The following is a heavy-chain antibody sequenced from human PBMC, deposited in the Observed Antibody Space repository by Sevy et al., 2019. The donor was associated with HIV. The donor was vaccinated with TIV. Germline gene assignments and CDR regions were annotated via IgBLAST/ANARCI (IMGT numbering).Heavy chain of an antibody. J-gene: IGHJ4*02. CDR2: IYSGGST. CDR3: ARGITMVEGVIPSLDY. Sequence: GGSLRLSCAASGFTVSSNYMSWVRQAPGKGLEWVSVIYSGGSTYYADSVKGGFTISRDNSKNTRYLQMNSLRAEDTAVYYWARGITMVEGVIPSLDYWGQGTLVTVSS. V-gene: IGHV3-53*01. D-gene: IGHD3-10*01. CDR1: GFTVSSNY.